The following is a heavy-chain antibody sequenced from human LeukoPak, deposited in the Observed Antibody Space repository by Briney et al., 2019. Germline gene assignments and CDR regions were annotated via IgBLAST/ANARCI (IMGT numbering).Heavy chain of an antibody. Sequence: GRSLRLSRAASGFTFSSYGMHWVRQAPGKGLEWVTVISYDGSYKYYADSVKGRFTISRDNSKNTLYLQMNSLRVEDTAVYYCATAKEALSSSWYLSVDYWGQGTLVTVSS. V-gene: IGHV3-30*03. D-gene: IGHD6-13*01. J-gene: IGHJ4*02. CDR3: ATAKEALSSSWYLSVDY. CDR2: ISYDGSYK. CDR1: GFTFSSYG.